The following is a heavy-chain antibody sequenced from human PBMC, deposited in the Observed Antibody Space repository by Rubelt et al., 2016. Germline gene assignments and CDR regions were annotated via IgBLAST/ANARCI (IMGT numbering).Heavy chain of an antibody. CDR3: AGGGRGGSSWLGRDYYGMDV. J-gene: IGHJ6*02. D-gene: IGHD6-13*01. V-gene: IGHV4-34*01. CDR1: GGSFSGYY. Sequence: QVQLQQWGAGLLKPSETLSLTCAVYGGSFSGYYWSWIRQPPGKGLEWIGEINHSGSTNYNPSLKSRFTISGGTAKNHVCLKVRSVTAADMGVCYCAGGGRGGSSWLGRDYYGMDVWGQGTTVTVSS. CDR2: INHSGST.